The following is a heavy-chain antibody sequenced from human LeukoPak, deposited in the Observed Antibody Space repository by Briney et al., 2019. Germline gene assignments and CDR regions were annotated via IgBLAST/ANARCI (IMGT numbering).Heavy chain of an antibody. CDR1: GGSFSGYY. Sequence: SETLSLTCAVYGGSFSGYYWSWIRQPPGKGLEWIGEINHSGSTNYNPSLKSRVTISVDTSKNQFSLELSSVTAADTAVYYCARGDVVVVAAAQNYNWFDPWGQGTLVTVSS. D-gene: IGHD2-15*01. J-gene: IGHJ5*02. CDR3: ARGDVVVVAAAQNYNWFDP. CDR2: INHSGST. V-gene: IGHV4-34*01.